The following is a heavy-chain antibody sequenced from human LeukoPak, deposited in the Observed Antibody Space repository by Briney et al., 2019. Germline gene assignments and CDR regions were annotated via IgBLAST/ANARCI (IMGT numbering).Heavy chain of an antibody. V-gene: IGHV3-66*01. J-gene: IGHJ4*02. CDR2: IYSGGST. Sequence: PGGSLRLSCAASGFTVSSNYMSWVRQAPGRGLEWFSVIYSGGSTYYADSVKGRFTISRDNSKNTLFLQMNSLRAGDTAVYYCARGTVTMVDYWGQGTLVTVSS. CDR3: ARGTVTMVDY. D-gene: IGHD3-10*01. CDR1: GFTVSSNY.